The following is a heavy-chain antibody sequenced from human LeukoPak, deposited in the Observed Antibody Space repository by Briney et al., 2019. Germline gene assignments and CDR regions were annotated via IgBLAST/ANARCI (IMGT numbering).Heavy chain of an antibody. CDR1: GGPINSNIYY. CDR2: MYYSGST. D-gene: IGHD3-10*01. V-gene: IGHV4-39*01. J-gene: IGHJ3*02. Sequence: SETLSLTCNVSGGPINSNIYYWACVRQPPGKGLEWIGSMYYSGSTYYNPSRKSRITISVDTFRSQVSLKMRSVTAADTAVYYCARVLLWFGDFSVKAFDIWGQGTMVTVSS. CDR3: ARVLLWFGDFSVKAFDI.